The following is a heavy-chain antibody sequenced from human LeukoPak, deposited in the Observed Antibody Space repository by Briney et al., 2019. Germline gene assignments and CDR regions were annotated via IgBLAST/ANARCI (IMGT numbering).Heavy chain of an antibody. CDR3: ARDLPDEWYSYGMDV. CDR2: IYYSGST. V-gene: IGHV4-31*03. CDR1: GGSISSSGYY. J-gene: IGHJ6*02. D-gene: IGHD2-8*01. Sequence: SETLSLTCTVSGGSISSSGYYWSWIRQHPGKGLEWIGYIYYSGSTYYNPSLKSRVTISVDTSKNQFSLKLSSVTAADTAVYYCARDLPDEWYSYGMDVWGQGTTVTVSS.